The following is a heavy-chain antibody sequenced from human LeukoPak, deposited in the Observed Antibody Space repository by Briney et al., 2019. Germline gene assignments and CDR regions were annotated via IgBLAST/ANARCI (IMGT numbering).Heavy chain of an antibody. D-gene: IGHD1-1*01. V-gene: IGHV3-53*01. CDR2: IYSGGSI. CDR1: GFTFSNYW. Sequence: GGSLRLSCATSGFTFSNYWMSWVRQAPGKGLEWVSVIYSGGSIYYADSVKGRFTISRDNSKNTLYLQMNSLRAEDTAVYYCASNWNNDKWGQGTLVTVSS. J-gene: IGHJ4*02. CDR3: ASNWNNDK.